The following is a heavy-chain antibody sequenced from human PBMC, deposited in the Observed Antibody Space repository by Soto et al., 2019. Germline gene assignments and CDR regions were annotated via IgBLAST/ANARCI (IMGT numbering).Heavy chain of an antibody. CDR1: GFAFGTYG. V-gene: IGHV3-30*18. CDR3: AKDRGLADPHYYGLDV. CDR2: TSYDGSKK. Sequence: QVQLVESGGGVVQPRRSLRLSCAASGFAFGTYGMHWVRQAPGKGLEWVAVTSYDGSKKYYADSVKGRFTISRDNSNNTVYLQMNSLSLEDTAIYYCAKDRGLADPHYYGLDVWGQGTTVAVSS. D-gene: IGHD3-10*01. J-gene: IGHJ6*02.